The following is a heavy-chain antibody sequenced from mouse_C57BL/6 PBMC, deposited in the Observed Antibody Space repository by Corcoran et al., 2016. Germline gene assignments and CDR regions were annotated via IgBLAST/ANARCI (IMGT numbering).Heavy chain of an antibody. V-gene: IGHV9-3*01. CDR1: GYTFTTYG. J-gene: IGHJ1*03. D-gene: IGHD4-1*01. CDR2: INTYSGVP. CDR3: ARSNWDEVEWYFDV. Sequence: QIQLVQSGPELKKPGETVKISCKDSGYTFTTYGMRWVKQAPGKGFKWMGWINTYSGVPTYADDFKGRFAFSLETSASTAYLQINNLKNEDTATYFCARSNWDEVEWYFDVWGTGTTVTVSS.